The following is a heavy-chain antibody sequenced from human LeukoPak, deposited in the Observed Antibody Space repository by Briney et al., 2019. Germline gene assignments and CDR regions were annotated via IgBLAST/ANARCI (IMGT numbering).Heavy chain of an antibody. CDR3: ARGSLPYGSGSYVDY. J-gene: IGHJ4*02. D-gene: IGHD3-10*01. V-gene: IGHV1-18*01. CDR1: GYTFTSYG. CDR2: ISAYNGNT. Sequence: ASVKVSCKASGYTFTSYGISWVRQAPGQGLEWMGWISAYNGNTNYAQKLQGRVTMTTDTSTSTAYMELRSLRSDDTAVYYCARGSLPYGSGSYVDYWGQGTLVTVSS.